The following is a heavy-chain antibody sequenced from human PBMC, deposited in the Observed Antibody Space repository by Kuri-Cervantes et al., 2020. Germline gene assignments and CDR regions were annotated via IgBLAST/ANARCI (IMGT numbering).Heavy chain of an antibody. J-gene: IGHJ4*02. CDR1: GYSISSGYY. D-gene: IGHD4/OR15-4a*01. CDR2: IYHSGST. Sequence: SQTLSLTCAVSGYSISSGYYWGWIRQPPGKGLEWIGSIYHSGSTYYNPSLKSRVTISVDTSKNQFSLKLSSVTAADTAMYYCARGPVSTNYVIFWGQGILVTVSS. V-gene: IGHV4-38-2*01. CDR3: ARGPVSTNYVIF.